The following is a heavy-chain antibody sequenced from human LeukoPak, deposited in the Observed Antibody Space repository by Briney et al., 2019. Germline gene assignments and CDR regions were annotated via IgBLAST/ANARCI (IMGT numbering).Heavy chain of an antibody. CDR2: IRSKANSYAP. V-gene: IGHV3-73*01. Sequence: GGSLRLSCAASGFTFSGSAMHWVRQASGKGLEWVGRIRSKANSYAPAYAASVKGRFTIYRDDSKNTAYLQMNSLRVEDTAVYYCARGEYYYDGGYWGQGTLVTVSS. CDR1: GFTFSGSA. D-gene: IGHD3-22*01. CDR3: ARGEYYYDGGY. J-gene: IGHJ1*01.